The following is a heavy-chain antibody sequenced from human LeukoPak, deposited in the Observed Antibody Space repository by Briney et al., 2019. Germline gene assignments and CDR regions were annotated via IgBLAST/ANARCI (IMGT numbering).Heavy chain of an antibody. D-gene: IGHD5-18*01. J-gene: IGHJ6*02. CDR2: INHRGST. CDR1: GGSFSGYY. V-gene: IGHV4-34*01. CDR3: ATGHLTAMVTMAYYYYGMDV. Sequence: SETLSLTCAGYGGSFSGYYWSWIRQPAGKGLEGIGEINHRGSTNYNPSLKRRVTISVGTSKNQVSLKLSSVTPADKAVYHCATGHLTAMVTMAYYYYGMDVWGQGTPVTVSS.